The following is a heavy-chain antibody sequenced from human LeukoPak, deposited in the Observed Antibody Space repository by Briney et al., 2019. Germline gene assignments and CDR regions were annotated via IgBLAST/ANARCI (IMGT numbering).Heavy chain of an antibody. Sequence: GGSLRLSCAASGFTFSNYGMHWVRQAPGKGLEWVANIKQDGSKKSYVDSVKGRFTISRDNAKNSLYLQMNSLRAEDTAIYYCTRVSYIDEGIDYWGQGTLVTVSS. J-gene: IGHJ4*02. CDR2: IKQDGSKK. CDR3: TRVSYIDEGIDY. CDR1: GFTFSNYG. V-gene: IGHV3-7*04. D-gene: IGHD1-26*01.